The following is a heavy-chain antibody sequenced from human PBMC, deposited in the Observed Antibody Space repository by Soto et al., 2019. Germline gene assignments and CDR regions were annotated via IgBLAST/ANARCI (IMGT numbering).Heavy chain of an antibody. CDR2: INPNGGST. D-gene: IGHD2-15*01. V-gene: IGHV1-46*01. CDR3: ARAGYCSGGTCFHGNCDY. J-gene: IGHJ4*02. CDR1: GYTFTTYY. Sequence: QVQLVQSGAEVKRPGASVKVSCKASGYTFTTYYMHWVRQAPGQGLEWLGIINPNGGSTTYAQKFQGRVTMTRDTSTSTVYLGLSSLRFEDTAVYYCARAGYCSGGTCFHGNCDYWGQGTLVTVSA.